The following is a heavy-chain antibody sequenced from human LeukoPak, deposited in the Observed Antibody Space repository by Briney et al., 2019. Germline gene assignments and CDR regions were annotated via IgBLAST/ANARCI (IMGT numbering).Heavy chain of an antibody. CDR1: GFTFDDYG. J-gene: IGHJ4*02. Sequence: GGSLRLSCEASGFTFDDYGMSWVRQAPGKGLEWVSGINWNGGSTGYEDSVKGRFTISRDNAKNSLYLQMNSLRAEDTALYYCARGGRGSGSYSESLGYWGQGTLVTVSS. D-gene: IGHD3-10*01. CDR2: INWNGGST. V-gene: IGHV3-20*04. CDR3: ARGGRGSGSYSESLGY.